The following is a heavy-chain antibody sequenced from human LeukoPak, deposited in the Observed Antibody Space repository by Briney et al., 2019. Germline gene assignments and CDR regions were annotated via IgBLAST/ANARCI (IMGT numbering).Heavy chain of an antibody. V-gene: IGHV3-30*01. CDR2: IPYDGSFK. CDR1: GFTFSSYT. D-gene: IGHD4-17*01. CDR3: ARAGGYGDHSYYFDY. Sequence: GGSLRLSCAASGFTFSSYTMHWVRQAPGKGLEWVAVIPYDGSFKYYADSVKGRFTISRDNFKNTLYLQMNSLRVEDTAVYYCARAGGYGDHSYYFDYWGQGTLVTVSS. J-gene: IGHJ4*02.